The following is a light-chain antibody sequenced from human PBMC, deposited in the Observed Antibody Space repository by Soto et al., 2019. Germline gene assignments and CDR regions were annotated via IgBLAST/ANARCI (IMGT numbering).Light chain of an antibody. CDR2: DVS. CDR3: SSYSNSTTRV. CDR1: SSDVGGYNY. Sequence: QLVLTQPASVSGSPGQSITISCTGTSSDVGGYNYVSWYQQHPGKAPKLMIYDVSYRPSGVSNRFSGSKSGDTASLTISGLQAEDEADYYCSSYSNSTTRVFGGGTQLTVL. V-gene: IGLV2-14*03. J-gene: IGLJ2*01.